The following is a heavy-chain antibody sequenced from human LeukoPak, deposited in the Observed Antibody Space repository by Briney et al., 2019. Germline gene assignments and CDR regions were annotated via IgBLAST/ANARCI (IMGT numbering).Heavy chain of an antibody. V-gene: IGHV1-2*02. Sequence: RASVKVSCKTSGYTFTAYYIHWLRQAPGQGLEWMGWMNPNSGGTKYAQTFQGRVTLTRDTSISTAYLELSSLTSDDTAVYFCARQGSNSSGWYPVDDWGQGTLVTVSS. CDR2: MNPNSGGT. CDR3: ARQGSNSSGWYPVDD. D-gene: IGHD6-19*01. CDR1: GYTFTAYY. J-gene: IGHJ4*02.